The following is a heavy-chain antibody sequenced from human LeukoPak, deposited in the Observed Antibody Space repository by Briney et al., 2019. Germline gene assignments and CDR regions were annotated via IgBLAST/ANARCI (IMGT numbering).Heavy chain of an antibody. D-gene: IGHD6-19*01. CDR3: AGDLDSSGWHYYFDY. V-gene: IGHV3-21*01. J-gene: IGHJ4*02. Sequence: GGSLRLSCAASGFTFSSYSMNWVRQAPGKGLEWVSSISSSSSYIYYADSVKGRFTISRDNAKNSLYLQMNSLRAEDTAVYYCAGDLDSSGWHYYFDYWGQGTLVTVSS. CDR1: GFTFSSYS. CDR2: ISSSSSYI.